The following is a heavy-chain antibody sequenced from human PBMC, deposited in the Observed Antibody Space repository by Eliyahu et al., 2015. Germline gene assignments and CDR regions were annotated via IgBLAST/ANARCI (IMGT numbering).Heavy chain of an antibody. V-gene: IGHV3-30*18. CDR2: ISYDGSNK. J-gene: IGHJ4*02. Sequence: QVQLVESGGGXVQPGRSLRLXCAASXFTFSSYGMHXVRQAPGKGLEWVAVISYDGSNKYYADSVKGRFTISRDNSKNTLYLQMNSLRAEDTAVYYCAKGPDIRGPFDYWGQGTLVTVSS. D-gene: IGHD3-9*01. CDR3: AKGPDIRGPFDY. CDR1: XFTFSSYG.